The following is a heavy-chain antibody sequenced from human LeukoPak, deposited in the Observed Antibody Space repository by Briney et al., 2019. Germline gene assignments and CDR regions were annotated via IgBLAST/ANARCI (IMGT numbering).Heavy chain of an antibody. CDR1: GFIFSNDA. Sequence: PGGSLRLSCAASGFIFSNDAMHCVRQAPGKGLEWVAFIWFDGSNKHYADSVKGRFTISRDNSEDTLYLQMNSLRAEDTAVYYCVRDPSGSGFAFDSWGQGALVTVSS. J-gene: IGHJ4*02. D-gene: IGHD1-1*01. V-gene: IGHV3-33*01. CDR2: IWFDGSNK. CDR3: VRDPSGSGFAFDS.